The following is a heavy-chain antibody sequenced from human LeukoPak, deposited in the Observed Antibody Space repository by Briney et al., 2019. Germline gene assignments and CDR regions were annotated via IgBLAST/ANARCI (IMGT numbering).Heavy chain of an antibody. CDR2: IYYSGST. D-gene: IGHD3-9*01. J-gene: IGHJ5*02. CDR1: GGSISSSSYY. V-gene: IGHV4-39*07. Sequence: SETLSLTCTVSGGSISSSSYYWGWIRQPPGKGLEWIGSIYYSGSTYYNPSLKSRVTISVDTSKNQFSLKLSSVTAADTAVYYCARAGGNYDIPWGQGTLVTVSS. CDR3: ARAGGNYDIP.